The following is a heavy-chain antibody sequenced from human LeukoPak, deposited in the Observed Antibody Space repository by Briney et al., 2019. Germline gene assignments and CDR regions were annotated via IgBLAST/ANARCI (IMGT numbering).Heavy chain of an antibody. D-gene: IGHD2-2*01. Sequence: GGSLRLSCEGSACIFSGHWMNWVRQTPGKGLEWVASIKEDGSERQYVDSVKGRFSISRDNTEGSLFLQLNSLRAEDTAVYYCAKSPIVVVPAAIDYWGQGTLVTVSS. CDR1: ACIFSGHW. CDR2: IKEDGSER. V-gene: IGHV3-7*03. J-gene: IGHJ4*02. CDR3: AKSPIVVVPAAIDY.